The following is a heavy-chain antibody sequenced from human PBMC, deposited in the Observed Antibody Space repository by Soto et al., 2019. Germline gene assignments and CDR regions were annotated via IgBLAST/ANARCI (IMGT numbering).Heavy chain of an antibody. D-gene: IGHD3-3*01. CDR1: GGSISSYY. CDR3: ARARRDGYNFWFDY. V-gene: IGHV4-59*01. CDR2: IYYSGST. J-gene: IGHJ4*02. Sequence: SETLSLTCTVSGGSISSYYWSWIRQPPGKGLEWFGYIYYSGSTNYNPSLKSRVSISVDTSKNQFSLKLNSVTAADTAVYYCARARRDGYNFWFDYWGQGTLVTVSS.